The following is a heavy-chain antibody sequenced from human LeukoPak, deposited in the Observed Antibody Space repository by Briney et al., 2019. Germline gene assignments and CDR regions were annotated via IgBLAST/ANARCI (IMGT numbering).Heavy chain of an antibody. J-gene: IGHJ4*02. CDR1: GFTFSSYW. CDR3: ARVSTMIVVVDGPDY. V-gene: IGHV3-7*01. CDR2: IKQDGSEK. D-gene: IGHD3-22*01. Sequence: GGSLRLSCAASGFTFSSYWMSWVRQAPGKGLEWVANIKQDGSEKYYVDSVKGRFTISRDNAKNSLYLQMNSLRAEDTAVYYCARVSTMIVVVDGPDYWGQGTLVTVSS.